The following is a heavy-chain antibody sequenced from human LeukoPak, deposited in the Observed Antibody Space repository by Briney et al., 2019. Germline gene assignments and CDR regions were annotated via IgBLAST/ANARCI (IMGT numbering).Heavy chain of an antibody. CDR3: ARELKTAVSAYYFDF. CDR1: GYNLTSYG. Sequence: ASVKVSCKASGYNLTSYGINWVRQAPGQGLEWMGWISAYIGNTIHAQKFQGRVTMTTDTSTSTAYMELRSLGSDDTAVYYCARELKTAVSAYYFDFWGQGTLVTVSS. CDR2: ISAYIGNT. D-gene: IGHD6-19*01. V-gene: IGHV1-18*01. J-gene: IGHJ4*02.